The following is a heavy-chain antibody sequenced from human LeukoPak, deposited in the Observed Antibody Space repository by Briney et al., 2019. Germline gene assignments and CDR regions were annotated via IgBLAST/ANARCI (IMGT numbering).Heavy chain of an antibody. V-gene: IGHV1-46*01. Sequence: ASVKVSCKASGYTFTNYYIHWVRQAPGQGLEWTGIINPSGGSTSYAQKFQGRLTMTRDTSTSTLYMGLSSLRSEDTATYFCARGADQEFDFWGQGTLVTVSS. CDR2: INPSGGST. J-gene: IGHJ4*02. CDR3: ARGADQEFDF. CDR1: GYTFTNYY.